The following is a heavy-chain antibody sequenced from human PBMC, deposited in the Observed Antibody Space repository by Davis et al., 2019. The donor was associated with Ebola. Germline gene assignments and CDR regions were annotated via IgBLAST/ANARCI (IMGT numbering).Heavy chain of an antibody. CDR3: ATCGFCVSSSGIDY. D-gene: IGHD6-19*01. CDR2: IGVGGDIT. Sequence: PGGSLRLSCAASGLTVSSNYMSWVRQAPGKGLEWVSGIGVGGDITYYADSVKGRFTISRDNSKNTLYLQMNSLSADDTAVYYCATCGFCVSSSGIDYRGQGTLVTVSS. J-gene: IGHJ4*02. V-gene: IGHV3-23*01. CDR1: GLTVSSNY.